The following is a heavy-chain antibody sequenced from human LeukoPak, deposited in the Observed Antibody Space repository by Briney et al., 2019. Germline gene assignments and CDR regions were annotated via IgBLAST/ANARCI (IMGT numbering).Heavy chain of an antibody. V-gene: IGHV1-2*02. D-gene: IGHD3-10*01. CDR1: GYTFTGYY. J-gene: IGHJ4*02. CDR3: ARAHTGGNYFDY. Sequence: EAPVKVSCTASGYTFTGYYMHWVRQAPGQGLEWMGWINPNSGGTNYAQKFQGRVTMTRDTSISTAYMELSRLRSDDTAVYYCARAHTGGNYFDYWGQGTLVTVSS. CDR2: INPNSGGT.